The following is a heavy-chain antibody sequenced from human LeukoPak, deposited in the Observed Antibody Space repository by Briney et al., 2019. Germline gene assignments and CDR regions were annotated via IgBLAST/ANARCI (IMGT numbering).Heavy chain of an antibody. CDR3: ARAGSRFLEWLSNWFDP. J-gene: IGHJ5*02. Sequence: GGSLRLSCAASGFTFSSYSMNWVRQAPGKGLEWVSYISSSSSTIYYADSVKGRFTISRDNAKNSLYLQVNSLRAEDTAVYYCARAGSRFLEWLSNWFDPWGQGTLVTVSS. CDR2: ISSSSSTI. CDR1: GFTFSSYS. D-gene: IGHD3-3*01. V-gene: IGHV3-48*01.